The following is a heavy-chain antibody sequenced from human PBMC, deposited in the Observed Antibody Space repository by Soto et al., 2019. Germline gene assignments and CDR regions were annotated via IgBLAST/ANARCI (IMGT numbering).Heavy chain of an antibody. CDR2: IIPSFGTA. D-gene: IGHD6-13*01. Sequence: QVQLVQSGAEVKKPGSSVKVSCKASGGTFSSYAISWVRQAPGQGLEWMGGIIPSFGTAHYAQKFQGSVTITPDEPRRTAYMGLSRVRSKDTAVYYWARGVENREGWELVAVAFGCYYYYYGMDVWCQGTTVTVSS. J-gene: IGHJ6*02. CDR3: ARGVENREGWELVAVAFGCYYYYYGMDV. V-gene: IGHV1-69*01. CDR1: GGTFSSYA.